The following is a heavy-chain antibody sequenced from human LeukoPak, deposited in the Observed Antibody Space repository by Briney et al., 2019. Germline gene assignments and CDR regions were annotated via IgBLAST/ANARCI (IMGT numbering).Heavy chain of an antibody. J-gene: IGHJ6*03. CDR3: ARAAGGYSGYFFHPNYYYYYMDV. Sequence: ASVKVSCKASGYTFTGYYMRWVRQAPGQGLEWMGWISAYNGNTSYAQKLQGRVTMTTDTSTSTAYMELRSLRSDDTAVYYCARAAGGYSGYFFHPNYYYYYMDVWGKGTTVTVSS. D-gene: IGHD5-12*01. V-gene: IGHV1-18*04. CDR2: ISAYNGNT. CDR1: GYTFTGYY.